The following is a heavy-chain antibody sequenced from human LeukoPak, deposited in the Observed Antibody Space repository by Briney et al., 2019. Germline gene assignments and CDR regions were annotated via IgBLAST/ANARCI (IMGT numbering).Heavy chain of an antibody. D-gene: IGHD2-21*01. CDR1: GFTFSSYS. CDR3: AREALSIVRPFDY. J-gene: IGHJ4*02. Sequence: PGGSLRLSCAASGFTFSSYSMNWVRQAPGKGLEWVSSISSSSSYIYYADSVKGRFTISRDNAKNSLYLQMNSLRAEDTAVYYCAREALSIVRPFDYWGQGTLVTVSS. CDR2: ISSSSSYI. V-gene: IGHV3-21*01.